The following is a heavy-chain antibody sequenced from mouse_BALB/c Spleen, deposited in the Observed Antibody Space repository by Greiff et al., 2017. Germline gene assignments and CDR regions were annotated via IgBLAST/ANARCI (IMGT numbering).Heavy chain of an antibody. CDR1: GFTFSSSY. J-gene: IGHJ4*01. CDR2: IYAGTGGT. CDR3: ARLEGYGSSPRYDAMDY. D-gene: IGHD1-1*01. V-gene: IGHV1-66*01. Sequence: VQLQQSGAELVKPGASVKLSCKTSGFTFSSSYISWLKQKPGQSLEWIAWIYAGTGGTSYNQKFTGKAQLTVDTSSSTAYMQFSSLTTEDSAIYYWARLEGYGSSPRYDAMDYWGQGTSVTVSS.